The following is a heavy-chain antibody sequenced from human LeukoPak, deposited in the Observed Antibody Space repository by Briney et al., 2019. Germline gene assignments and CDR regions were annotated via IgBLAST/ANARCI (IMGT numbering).Heavy chain of an antibody. J-gene: IGHJ5*02. CDR1: GGSFSGYY. V-gene: IGHV4-34*01. CDR3: ARDYIVVVPAAISSWFDP. Sequence: PSETLSLTCAVYGGSFSGYYWSWIRQPPGKGLEWIGEINHSGSTNYNPSLKSRVTISVDTSKNQFSLKLSSVTAADTAVYYCARDYIVVVPAAISSWFDPWGQGTLVTVSS. D-gene: IGHD2-2*02. CDR2: INHSGST.